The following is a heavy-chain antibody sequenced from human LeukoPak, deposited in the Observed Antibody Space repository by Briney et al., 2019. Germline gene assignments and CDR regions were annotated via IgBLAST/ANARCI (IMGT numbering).Heavy chain of an antibody. CDR2: IRYDGSNK. CDR3: AKPGRYGSGEGHFDY. Sequence: SGGSLRLSCAASGFTFSSYGMHWVRQAPGKGLEWVAFIRYDGSNKYYADSVKGPFTISRDNSKNTLYLQMNSLRAEDTAVYYCAKPGRYGSGEGHFDYWGQGTLVTVSS. J-gene: IGHJ4*02. D-gene: IGHD3-10*01. V-gene: IGHV3-30*02. CDR1: GFTFSSYG.